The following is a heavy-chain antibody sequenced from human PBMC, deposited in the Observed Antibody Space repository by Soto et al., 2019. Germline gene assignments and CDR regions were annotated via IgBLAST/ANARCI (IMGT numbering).Heavy chain of an antibody. CDR3: ARDEVPAANWLDR. J-gene: IGHJ5*02. CDR1: GYIFINYG. V-gene: IGHV1-18*01. Sequence: GASVKVSCKASGYIFINYGITWVRQAPGQGLEWMGWISGYNGNTKYADKLQGRVTMTTDTSTTTAYMELRSLRSDDTAVYYCARDEVPAANWLDRWRQGTPVTVYS. D-gene: IGHD2-2*01. CDR2: ISGYNGNT.